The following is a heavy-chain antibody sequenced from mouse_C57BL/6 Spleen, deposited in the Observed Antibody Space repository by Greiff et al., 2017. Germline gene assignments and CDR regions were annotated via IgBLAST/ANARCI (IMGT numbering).Heavy chain of an antibody. Sequence: VQLQQPGAELVKPGASVKFSCKASGYTFTSYWMHWVKQRPGQGLEWIGMIHPNSGSNNYNEKFKSKATLTVDKASSTAYMQLSSLTSEDSAVYYCARAEADGGYGDGVDYWGQGTSVTVSA. D-gene: IGHD2-2*01. J-gene: IGHJ4*01. CDR3: ARAEADGGYGDGVDY. CDR2: IHPNSGSN. CDR1: GYTFTSYW. V-gene: IGHV1-64*01.